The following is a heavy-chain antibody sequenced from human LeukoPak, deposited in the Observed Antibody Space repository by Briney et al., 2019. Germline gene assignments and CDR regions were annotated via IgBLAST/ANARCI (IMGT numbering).Heavy chain of an antibody. Sequence: GGSLRLSCAASGFTFSNAWMSWVRQAPGKGLEWVGRIKSKTDGGTTDYAAPVKGRFTISRDDSKNTLYLQMNSLKTEDTAVYYCTTCPGTGSDYCYYMDVWGKGTTVTVSS. V-gene: IGHV3-15*01. D-gene: IGHD3-10*01. J-gene: IGHJ6*03. CDR2: IKSKTDGGTT. CDR1: GFTFSNAW. CDR3: TTCPGTGSDYCYYMDV.